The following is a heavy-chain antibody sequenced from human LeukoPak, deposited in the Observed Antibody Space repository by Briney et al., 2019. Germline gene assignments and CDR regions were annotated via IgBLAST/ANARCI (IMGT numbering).Heavy chain of an antibody. CDR1: GYTFTGYY. Sequence: ASVKVSCKASGYTFTGYYLHWVRQAPGRGLEWMGWIDPNKGDTKCTQKFQGRVSMTRDTSFSTAYMELSRLTSDDTAVYYCARDRSITEKYSGRYFHDYWGQGSLVTVSS. V-gene: IGHV1-2*02. CDR2: IDPNKGDT. CDR3: ARDRSITEKYSGRYFHDY. D-gene: IGHD1-26*01. J-gene: IGHJ4*02.